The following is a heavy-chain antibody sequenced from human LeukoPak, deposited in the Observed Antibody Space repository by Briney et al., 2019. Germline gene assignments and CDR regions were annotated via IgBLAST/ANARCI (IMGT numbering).Heavy chain of an antibody. J-gene: IGHJ4*02. D-gene: IGHD4-17*01. CDR2: ISYDGSNK. Sequence: GGSLRLSCAASGFTFSSYGMHWVRQAPGKGLEWVAVISYDGSNKYYADSVKGRFTISRDNSKNTLYLQMNSLRAEDTAVYYCARDRADYGNFDYWGQGTLVTVSS. V-gene: IGHV3-30*03. CDR1: GFTFSSYG. CDR3: ARDRADYGNFDY.